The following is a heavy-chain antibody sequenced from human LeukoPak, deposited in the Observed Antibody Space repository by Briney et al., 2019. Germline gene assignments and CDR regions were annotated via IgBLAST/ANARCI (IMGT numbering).Heavy chain of an antibody. CDR2: ISGSDGST. CDR1: GFTLSSYA. CDR3: AKAPLDTATGNMYYFDY. V-gene: IGHV3-23*01. J-gene: IGHJ4*02. Sequence: GGSLRLSCAASGFTLSSYAMSWVRQAPGKGLEWVSAISGSDGSTYYADSVKGRFTISRDNSKNTLYLQINSLRAEDTAVYYCAKAPLDTATGNMYYFDYWGQGTLVTVSS. D-gene: IGHD5-18*01.